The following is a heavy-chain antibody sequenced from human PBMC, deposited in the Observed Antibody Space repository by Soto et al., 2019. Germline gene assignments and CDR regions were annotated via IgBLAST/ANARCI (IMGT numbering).Heavy chain of an antibody. CDR3: ARRQKGFGELFFDY. J-gene: IGHJ4*02. CDR2: IYYSGST. CDR1: GGSISSSSYY. V-gene: IGHV4-39*01. D-gene: IGHD3-10*01. Sequence: QLQLQESGPGLVKPSETLSLTCTVSGGSISSSSYYWGWIRQPPGKGLEWIGSIYYSGSTYYNPSLKSRVTISVDTSKNQFSLKLSSVTAADTAVYYCARRQKGFGELFFDYWGQGTLVTVSS.